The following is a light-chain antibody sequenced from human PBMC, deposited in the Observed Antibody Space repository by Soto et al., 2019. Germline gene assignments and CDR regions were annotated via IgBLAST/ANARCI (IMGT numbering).Light chain of an antibody. CDR2: EVN. Sequence: QSALTQPPSASGSPGQSVTISCTGTSSDVGGYNYVSWYQQHPGKAPKLMIYEVNKRPSGVPDRFSGSKSGNTASLTVSGLQSEDEADYYCTSYAGYNSLVFGGGTKVTVL. CDR1: SSDVGGYNY. J-gene: IGLJ2*01. V-gene: IGLV2-8*01. CDR3: TSYAGYNSLV.